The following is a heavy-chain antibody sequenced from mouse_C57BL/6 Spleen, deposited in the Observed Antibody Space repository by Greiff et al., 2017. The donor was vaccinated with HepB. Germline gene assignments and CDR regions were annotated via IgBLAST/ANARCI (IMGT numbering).Heavy chain of an antibody. D-gene: IGHD2-13*01. CDR3: ARGDLYWYFDV. CDR1: GYAFTNYL. J-gene: IGHJ1*03. CDR2: INPGSGGT. V-gene: IGHV1-54*01. Sequence: QVQLKQSGAELVRPGTSVKVSCKASGYAFTNYLIEWVKQRPGQGLEWIGVINPGSGGTNYNEKFKGKAKLTADKSSSTAYMQLSSLTSEDSAVYFCARGDLYWYFDVWGTGTTVTVSS.